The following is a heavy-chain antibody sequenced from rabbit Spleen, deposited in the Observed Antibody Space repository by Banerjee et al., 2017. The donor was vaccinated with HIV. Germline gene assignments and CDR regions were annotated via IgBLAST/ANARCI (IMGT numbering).Heavy chain of an antibody. CDR2: IYNG. CDR1: GIDFSSYDY. CDR3: ARDGAGGSYFAL. Sequence: QQQLEESGGGLVKPGGTLTLTCKASGIDFSSYDYMCWVRQAPGKGLEWIAWIYNGDGRFSISRENAQNTVLLQMTSLTAADTATYFCARDGAGGSYFALWGQGTLVTVS. D-gene: IGHD8-1*01. V-gene: IGHV1S43*01. J-gene: IGHJ4*01.